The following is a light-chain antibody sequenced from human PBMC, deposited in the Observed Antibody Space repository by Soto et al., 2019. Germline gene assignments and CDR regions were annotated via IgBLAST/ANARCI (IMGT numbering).Light chain of an antibody. J-gene: IGLJ1*01. Sequence: SYQLTQPPSVSLAPGETARITCGRNNIGSDTVHWYQQKPGQAPVVVVYDDSERPSGTPERISGSNSGDTATLTIRRVEAGDEADYYCLVWDSIGDNYVFGSGTKVTVL. CDR2: DDS. CDR1: NIGSDT. V-gene: IGLV3-21*02. CDR3: LVWDSIGDNYV.